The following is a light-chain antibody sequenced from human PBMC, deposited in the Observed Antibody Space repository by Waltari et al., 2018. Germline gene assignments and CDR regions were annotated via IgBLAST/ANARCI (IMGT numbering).Light chain of an antibody. Sequence: EIVLTQSPGSLSLSPGERATLSCRASQSVSRKLAWYQQKPGPAPRLLIYDTSSRATDIPARFSGSGSGTEFTLTISSLQSEDFAVYYCQQYSNWPPWTFSQGTKVEI. CDR2: DTS. V-gene: IGKV3-15*01. CDR1: QSVSRK. J-gene: IGKJ1*01. CDR3: QQYSNWPPWT.